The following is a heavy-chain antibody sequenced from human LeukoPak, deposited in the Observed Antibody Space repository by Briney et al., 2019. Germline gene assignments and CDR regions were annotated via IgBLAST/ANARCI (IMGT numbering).Heavy chain of an antibody. Sequence: SGGSLRLSCAASGFTFDDYAMHWVRQAPGKGLEWVSGISWNSGSIGYADSVKGRLTISRDNAKKLVYLQMNSLRAEDTAVYYCARDAYDDASESWGQGTLVTVSS. D-gene: IGHD3-3*01. CDR3: ARDAYDDASES. CDR1: GFTFDDYA. V-gene: IGHV3-9*01. CDR2: ISWNSGSI. J-gene: IGHJ5*02.